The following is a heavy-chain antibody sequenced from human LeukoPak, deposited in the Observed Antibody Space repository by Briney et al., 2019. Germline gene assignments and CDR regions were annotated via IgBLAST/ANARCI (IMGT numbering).Heavy chain of an antibody. D-gene: IGHD5-24*01. V-gene: IGHV1-46*01. CDR3: ARVRDGYNDAYDI. J-gene: IGHJ3*02. CDR1: GYSFTSYN. Sequence: ASVKVSCKASGYSFTSYNLHWVRQAPGQRLEWMGIIKPSGGNTNYAQKFQGRVTMTRDTSTSTVYMELSSLKSEDTAVYYCARVRDGYNDAYDIWGQGTMVTVSS. CDR2: IKPSGGNT.